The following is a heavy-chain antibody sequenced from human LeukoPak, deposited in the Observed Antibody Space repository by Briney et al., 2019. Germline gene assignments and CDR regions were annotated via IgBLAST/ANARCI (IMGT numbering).Heavy chain of an antibody. V-gene: IGHV3-23*01. D-gene: IGHD3-16*02. Sequence: GGSLRLSCAASGFTFSSYAMSWVRQAPGKGLEWVSAISGSGGSTYYADSVKGRFTISRDNSKNTLYLKMISLRAEDTAVYYCAKPAYDYVWGSYRSDYYFDYWGQGTLVTVSS. CDR3: AKPAYDYVWGSYRSDYYFDY. CDR1: GFTFSSYA. J-gene: IGHJ4*02. CDR2: ISGSGGST.